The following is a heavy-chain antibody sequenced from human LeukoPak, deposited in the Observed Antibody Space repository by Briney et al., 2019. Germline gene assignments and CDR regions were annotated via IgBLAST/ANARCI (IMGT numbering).Heavy chain of an antibody. CDR2: ITGNGGTT. J-gene: IGHJ4*02. CDR1: GFSFSNYG. V-gene: IGHV3-23*01. D-gene: IGHD3-10*01. Sequence: GGTQRLSCASTGFSFSNYGMNWVRQAPGKALEWVSGITGNGGTTYYADSVKGRFTISRDNSRNTVYLQMNSLRAEDTAVYYCARCGDGLPCDFDYWGQGTLVTVSS. CDR3: ARCGDGLPCDFDY.